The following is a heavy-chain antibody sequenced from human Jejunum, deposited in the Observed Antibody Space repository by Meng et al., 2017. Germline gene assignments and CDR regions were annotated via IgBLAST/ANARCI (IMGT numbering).Heavy chain of an antibody. CDR3: TRLHCSGGGCPDY. D-gene: IGHD2-15*01. CDR2: IRRKAYGGTT. V-gene: IGHV3-49*03. J-gene: IGHJ4*02. CDR1: GFTFGDYA. Sequence: GESLKISCRTSGFTFGDYAMSWIRQAPGKGLEWIGFIRRKAYGGTTEYAASVKGRFTILRDDSKSIAYLQMNSLKTEDPAVYYCTRLHCSGGGCPDYWGQGTLVTVSS.